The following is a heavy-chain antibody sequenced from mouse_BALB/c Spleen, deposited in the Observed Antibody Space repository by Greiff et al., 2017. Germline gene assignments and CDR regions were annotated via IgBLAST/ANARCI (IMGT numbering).Heavy chain of an antibody. J-gene: IGHJ1*01. D-gene: IGHD2-3*01. V-gene: IGHV2-9*02. CDR1: GFSLTSYG. Sequence: VQLQQSGPGLVQPSQSLSITCTVSGFSLTSYGVHWVRQPPGKGLEWLGVIWAGGSTNYNSALMSRLSISKDNSKSQVFLKMNSLQTDDTAMYYCARDDGSEYFDVWGAGTTVTVSS. CDR2: IWAGGST. CDR3: ARDDGSEYFDV.